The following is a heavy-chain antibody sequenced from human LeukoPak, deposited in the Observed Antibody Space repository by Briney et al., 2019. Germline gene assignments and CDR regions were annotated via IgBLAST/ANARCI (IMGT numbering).Heavy chain of an antibody. D-gene: IGHD6-6*01. V-gene: IGHV3-74*01. CDR3: ARGPNSNWSGLDL. J-gene: IGHJ4*02. CDR2: ISPTGSTT. CDR1: GFSFSGHW. Sequence: GGSLRLSCTASGFSFSGHWMHWARQLPGKGLVWVSRISPTGSTTSYADSVKGRFTVSRDNAKNTLYLQVNNLRAEDTAVYYCARGPNSNWSGLDLWGQGTLLTVFS.